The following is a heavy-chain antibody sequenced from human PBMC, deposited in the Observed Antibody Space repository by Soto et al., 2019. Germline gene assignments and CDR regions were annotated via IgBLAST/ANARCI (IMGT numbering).Heavy chain of an antibody. Sequence: QVQLVQSGPEVKKPGASVKVSCKTSGYTFTSYVINWVRQAPGQGLEWMGFSTHTGNTNYAQKFQGRVALTTDSSTSIAYMEVRGLRSDDTAVYYCARSGEHPLDFWGQGTPVTVSS. D-gene: IGHD3-10*01. CDR3: ARSGEHPLDF. J-gene: IGHJ4*02. V-gene: IGHV1-18*01. CDR2: STHTGNT. CDR1: GYTFTSYV.